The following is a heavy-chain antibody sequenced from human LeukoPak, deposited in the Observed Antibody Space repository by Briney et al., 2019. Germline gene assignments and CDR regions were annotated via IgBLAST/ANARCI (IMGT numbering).Heavy chain of an antibody. CDR3: AKVQTTVTIRDPIDY. J-gene: IGHJ4*02. Sequence: PGGSLRLSCAASGFTFSSYAMSWVRQAPGKGLDWVSAISTSGGSTYYADSVKGRFTISRDNSKNTLYLQMNSLRAEDTAVYYCAKVQTTVTIRDPIDYWGQGTLVTVSS. V-gene: IGHV3-23*01. CDR1: GFTFSSYA. D-gene: IGHD4-17*01. CDR2: ISTSGGST.